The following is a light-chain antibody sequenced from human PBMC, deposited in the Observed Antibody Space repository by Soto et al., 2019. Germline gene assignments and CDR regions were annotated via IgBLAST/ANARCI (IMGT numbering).Light chain of an antibody. Sequence: QSALTQPASVSGSPGQSITISCTGTSSDVGGYIYVSWFQQPPGKAPKLKYYEVSNPPSGVSNRFSCSNSGYTASLTISERQAEDEADYYCTSFTSSSTWVFGGGTKLTVL. J-gene: IGLJ3*02. V-gene: IGLV2-14*03. CDR3: TSFTSSSTWV. CDR2: EVS. CDR1: SSDVGGYIY.